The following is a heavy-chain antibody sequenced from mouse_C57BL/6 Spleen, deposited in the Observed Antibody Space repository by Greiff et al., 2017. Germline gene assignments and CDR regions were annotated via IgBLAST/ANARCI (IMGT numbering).Heavy chain of an antibody. D-gene: IGHD1-1*01. V-gene: IGHV3-6*01. J-gene: IGHJ2*01. Sequence: EVQLVESGPGLVKPSQSLSLTCSVTGYSITSGYYWNWIRQFPGNKLEWMGYISYDGSNNYNPSLQTRNSITRDTSKNPFFLKLNSVTTEDTATYYCAKAGRNYYGSSYFGYWGQGTTLAVST. CDR3: AKAGRNYYGSSYFGY. CDR1: GYSITSGYY. CDR2: ISYDGSN.